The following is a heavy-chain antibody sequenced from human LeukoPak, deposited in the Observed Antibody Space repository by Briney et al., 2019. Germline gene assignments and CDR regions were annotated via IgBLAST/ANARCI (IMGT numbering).Heavy chain of an antibody. CDR3: ASGEVVAPADTDITSGMDV. CDR2: INHSGST. V-gene: IGHV4-34*01. Sequence: PSETLSLTCAVYGGSFSGYYWSWIRQPPGKGLEWLGEINHSGSTNHNPSLKSRVTISVDTSKNQFSLKLSSVTAADTAVYYCASGEVVAPADTDITSGMDVWGPGTTVTVSS. D-gene: IGHD2-2*01. J-gene: IGHJ6*02. CDR1: GGSFSGYY.